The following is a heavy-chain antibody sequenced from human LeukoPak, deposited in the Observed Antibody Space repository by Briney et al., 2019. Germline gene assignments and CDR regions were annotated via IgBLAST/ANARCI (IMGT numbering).Heavy chain of an antibody. V-gene: IGHV3-30*04. J-gene: IGHJ6*02. D-gene: IGHD3-22*01. Sequence: GGSLRLSCAASGFTFSSYAMHWVRQAPGKGLEWVAVISYDGSNKYYADSVKGRFTISRDNSKNTLYLQMNSLRAEDTAVYYCARGAYYDSSGYVIAYYGMDVWGQGTTVTVSS. CDR2: ISYDGSNK. CDR3: ARGAYYDSSGYVIAYYGMDV. CDR1: GFTFSSYA.